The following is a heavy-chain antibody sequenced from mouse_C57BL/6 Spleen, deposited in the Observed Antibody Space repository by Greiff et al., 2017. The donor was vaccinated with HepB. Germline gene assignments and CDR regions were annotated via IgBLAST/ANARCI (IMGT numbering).Heavy chain of an antibody. J-gene: IGHJ3*01. D-gene: IGHD2-4*01. Sequence: QVQLKESGAELVKPGASVKLSCKASGYTFTSYWMHWVKQRPGRGLEWIGRIDPNSGGTKYNEKFKSKATLTVDKPSSTAYMQLSSLTSEDSAVYYCARGIYYDYDGGFAYWGQGTLVTVSA. CDR3: ARGIYYDYDGGFAY. V-gene: IGHV1-72*01. CDR2: IDPNSGGT. CDR1: GYTFTSYW.